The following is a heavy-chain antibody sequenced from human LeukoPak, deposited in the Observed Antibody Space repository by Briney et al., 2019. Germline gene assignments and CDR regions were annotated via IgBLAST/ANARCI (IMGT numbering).Heavy chain of an antibody. CDR1: GFTFSSYA. CDR2: IYGSGGST. CDR3: AKEGCSSTSCFYYFDY. V-gene: IGHV3-23*01. D-gene: IGHD2-2*01. J-gene: IGHJ4*02. Sequence: GGSLRLSCAASGFTFSSYAMSWVRQAPGKGLEWVWDIYGSGGSTYYADSVKGRFTISRDNSKNTLYLQMNSLRAEDTAVYYCAKEGCSSTSCFYYFDYWGQGTLVTVSS.